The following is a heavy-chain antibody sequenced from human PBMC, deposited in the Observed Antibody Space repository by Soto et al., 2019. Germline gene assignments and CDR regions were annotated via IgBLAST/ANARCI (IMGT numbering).Heavy chain of an antibody. V-gene: IGHV3-23*01. Sequence: EVQLLESGGGLVQPGGSLRLSCAASGFTFSSYVMTWVRQAPGKGLEWVSGITGSGGSTYYADSVKGRFTISRDNSKNTLYLQMNSLRDEDTAIYYCAKAGVDCSGGSCYSGQGDNWGQGTLVTVSS. CDR1: GFTFSSYV. CDR2: ITGSGGST. J-gene: IGHJ4*02. D-gene: IGHD2-15*01. CDR3: AKAGVDCSGGSCYSGQGDN.